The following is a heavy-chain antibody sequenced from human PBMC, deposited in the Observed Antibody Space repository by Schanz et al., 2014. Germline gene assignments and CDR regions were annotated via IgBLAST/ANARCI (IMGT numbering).Heavy chain of an antibody. CDR1: GGSFSGYW. V-gene: IGHV4-34*01. Sequence: QVQLQQWGAGLLKPSETLSLTCAFSGGSFSGYWWTWVRQSPGKGLEWIGEVNHGGYTNYNPSLKSRVTVSVDISKKHFSLRLSSVTAADTAAYYCATWSGTRLFHNWGQGTLVTVSS. J-gene: IGHJ4*02. CDR2: VNHGGYT. CDR3: ATWSGTRLFHN. D-gene: IGHD1-7*01.